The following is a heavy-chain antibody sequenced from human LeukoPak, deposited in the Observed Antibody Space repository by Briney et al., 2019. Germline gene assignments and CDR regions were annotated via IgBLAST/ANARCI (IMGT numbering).Heavy chain of an antibody. Sequence: GGSLRLSCAASGFTVSSNFMSWVRQAPGRGLEWVSVVYTGGNTYYSDCVRGRFTISRDSSKNTLYLQMNSLRAEDTAIYYCSRMCYFDGSGPTFDYWGQGTLVAVSS. D-gene: IGHD3-10*01. V-gene: IGHV3-53*01. CDR1: GFTVSSNF. CDR2: VYTGGNT. CDR3: SRMCYFDGSGPTFDY. J-gene: IGHJ4*02.